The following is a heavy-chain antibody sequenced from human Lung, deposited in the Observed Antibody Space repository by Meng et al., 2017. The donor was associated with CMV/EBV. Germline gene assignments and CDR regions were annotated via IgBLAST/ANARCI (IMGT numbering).Heavy chain of an antibody. CDR3: ARRQWRYYFDY. Sequence: GESLKISCAASGFTFSSYWMSWVRQAPGKGLEWVANIKQDGSEKYYVDSVKGRFTISRDNAKNSLYLQMNSLRAEDTAVYYCARRQWRYYFDYWGQGTLVTVSS. V-gene: IGHV3-7*01. J-gene: IGHJ4*02. CDR2: IKQDGSEK. CDR1: GFTFSSYW. D-gene: IGHD6-19*01.